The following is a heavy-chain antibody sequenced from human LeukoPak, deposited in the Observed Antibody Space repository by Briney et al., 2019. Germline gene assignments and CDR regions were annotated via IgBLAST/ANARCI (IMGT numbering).Heavy chain of an antibody. D-gene: IGHD3-22*01. CDR3: ARDRHDSSGYYYPRYYFDY. V-gene: IGHV3-21*01. CDR2: ISSSSSYI. J-gene: IGHJ4*02. CDR1: GFTFSSYS. Sequence: GGPLRLSCAASGFTFSSYSMNWVRQAPGKGLEWVSSISSSSSYIYYADSVKGRFTISRDNAKNSLYLQMNSLRAEDTVVYYCARDRHDSSGYYYPRYYFDYWGQGTLVTVSS.